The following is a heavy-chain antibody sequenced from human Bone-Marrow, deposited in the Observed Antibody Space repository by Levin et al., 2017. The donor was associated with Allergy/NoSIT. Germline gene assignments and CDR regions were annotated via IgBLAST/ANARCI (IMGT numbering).Heavy chain of an antibody. CDR1: GDSISSGHW. CDR2: VYHNGNT. V-gene: IGHV4-4*02. CDR3: ARRVVSTTLDR. D-gene: IGHD1-1*01. Sequence: SETLSLTCAVSGDSISSGHWWSWVRQPPGKGLEWIGEVYHNGNTKYNPSLKSRVTISEDKSKNVFSLRLTSVTAADTAVYYCARRVVSTTLDRWGQGTLVTVSS. J-gene: IGHJ5*02.